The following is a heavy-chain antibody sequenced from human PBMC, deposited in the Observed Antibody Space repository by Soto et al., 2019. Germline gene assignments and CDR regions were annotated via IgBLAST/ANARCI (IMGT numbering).Heavy chain of an antibody. V-gene: IGHV3-33*01. CDR2: IWYDGSNK. J-gene: IGHJ6*02. D-gene: IGHD2-21*02. Sequence: GGSLRLSCAASGFTFSSYGMHWVRQAPGKGLEWVAVIWYDGSNKYYADSVKGRFTISRDNSKNTLYLQMNSLRAEDTAVYYCVRERGLSSFYGMDVWGQGTTVTVSS. CDR3: VRERGLSSFYGMDV. CDR1: GFTFSSYG.